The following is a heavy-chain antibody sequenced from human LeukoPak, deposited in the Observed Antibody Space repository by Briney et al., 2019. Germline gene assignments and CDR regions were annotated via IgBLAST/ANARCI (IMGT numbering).Heavy chain of an antibody. CDR2: ISYDGSNK. CDR3: ARDMGLWSGYYEPGDDAFDI. V-gene: IGHV3-30*01. CDR1: GFTFSSYA. J-gene: IGHJ3*02. D-gene: IGHD3-3*01. Sequence: PGRSLRLSCAASGFTFSSYAMHWVRQAPGKGLEWVAVISYDGSNKYYADSVKGRFTISRDNSKNTLYLQMNSLRAEDTAVYYCARDMGLWSGYYEPGDDAFDIWGQGTMVTVSS.